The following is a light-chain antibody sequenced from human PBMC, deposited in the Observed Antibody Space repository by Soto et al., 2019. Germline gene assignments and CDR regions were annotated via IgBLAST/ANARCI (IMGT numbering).Light chain of an antibody. Sequence: DIVMTQSPDSLAVSLGERATINCESSQSVLFTSSNKNYLAWYQQKPGQPPKLLLSWASARESGVPERFSGSGSGTLFTLSISSLQAEDVAVYYCQQDYTLPLTFGGGTKVHI. V-gene: IGKV4-1*01. CDR3: QQDYTLPLT. CDR1: QSVLFTSSNKNY. J-gene: IGKJ4*01. CDR2: WAS.